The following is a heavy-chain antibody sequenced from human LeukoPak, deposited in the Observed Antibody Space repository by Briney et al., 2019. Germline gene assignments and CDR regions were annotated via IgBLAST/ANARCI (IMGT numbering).Heavy chain of an antibody. Sequence: PGRSLRLSCAASGFTFSSYGMHWVRQAPGKGLEWVAVISYDGSNKYYADSVKGRFTISRDNAKNSLYLQMNSLRDEDTAVYYCARDGNRETLHDYWGQGTLVTVSS. CDR3: ARDGNRETLHDY. CDR1: GFTFSSYG. CDR2: ISYDGSNK. V-gene: IGHV3-30*03. J-gene: IGHJ4*02. D-gene: IGHD1-14*01.